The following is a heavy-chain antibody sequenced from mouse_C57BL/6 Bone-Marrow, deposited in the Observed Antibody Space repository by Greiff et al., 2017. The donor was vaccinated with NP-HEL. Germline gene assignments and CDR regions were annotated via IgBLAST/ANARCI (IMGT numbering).Heavy chain of an antibody. J-gene: IGHJ2*01. CDR3: ARRGSGTGFDY. Sequence: QVQLQQPGTELVKPGASVKLSCKASGYTFTSYWMHWVKQRPGQGLEWIGNINPSNGVTNYNEKFKSKATLTVDKSSSTAYLQLSSLTSEDSAVYDCARRGSGTGFDYWGQGTTLTVSS. D-gene: IGHD4-1*01. CDR1: GYTFTSYW. CDR2: INPSNGVT. V-gene: IGHV1-53*01.